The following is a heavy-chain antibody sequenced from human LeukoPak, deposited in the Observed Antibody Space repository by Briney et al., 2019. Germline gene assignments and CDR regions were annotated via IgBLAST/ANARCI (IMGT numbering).Heavy chain of an antibody. V-gene: IGHV3-30*02. J-gene: IGHJ4*02. D-gene: IGHD4-23*01. Sequence: GGSLRLSCAASGFTFSSYGMHWVRQAPGKGLEWVAFIQYDGSNTYYADSVKGRFTISRDNSKNTLYLQMNSLRPEDTAVYYCARSNGGNSGGTFWYWGQGTLVTVSS. CDR1: GFTFSSYG. CDR2: IQYDGSNT. CDR3: ARSNGGNSGGTFWY.